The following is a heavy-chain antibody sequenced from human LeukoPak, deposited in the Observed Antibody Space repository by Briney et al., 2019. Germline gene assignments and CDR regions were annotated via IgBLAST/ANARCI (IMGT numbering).Heavy chain of an antibody. Sequence: PSETLSLTCTVSGGPISSYYWSWIRQPPGKGLEWIGYIYISGSTNYSPSLKSRVTLSVDASRNQFSLKLSSVTAADTAVYYCATVRIAARPYFDYWGQGTLVTVSS. CDR3: ATVRIAARPYFDY. J-gene: IGHJ4*02. V-gene: IGHV4-4*09. CDR2: IYISGST. D-gene: IGHD6-6*01. CDR1: GGPISSYY.